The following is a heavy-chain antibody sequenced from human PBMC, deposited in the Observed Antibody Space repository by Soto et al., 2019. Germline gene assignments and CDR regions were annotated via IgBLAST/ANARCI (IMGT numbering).Heavy chain of an antibody. J-gene: IGHJ3*02. Sequence: PGESLKISCKGSGYSFTRYWISWVRQMPGKGLEWMGRIDPSDSYTNYSPSFQGHVTISADKSISTAYLQWSSLKASDTAMYYCAMEGLNYAPDAFDIRGQGIFVTVS. CDR1: GYSFTRYW. CDR2: IDPSDSYT. V-gene: IGHV5-10-1*01. D-gene: IGHD1-7*01. CDR3: AMEGLNYAPDAFDI.